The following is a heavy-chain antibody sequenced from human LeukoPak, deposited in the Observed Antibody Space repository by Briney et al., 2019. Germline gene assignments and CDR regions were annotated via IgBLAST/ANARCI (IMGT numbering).Heavy chain of an antibody. Sequence: GASVKVSCKASGYTFTSYGISWVRQAPGQGLEWMGWISAYNGNTNYAQKFQGRVTMTEDTSTDTAYMELSSLRSEDTAVYYCATNVDIVAPTRGVFDYWGQGTLVTVSS. CDR2: ISAYNGNT. V-gene: IGHV1-18*01. CDR3: ATNVDIVAPTRGVFDY. D-gene: IGHD5-12*01. CDR1: GYTFTSYG. J-gene: IGHJ4*02.